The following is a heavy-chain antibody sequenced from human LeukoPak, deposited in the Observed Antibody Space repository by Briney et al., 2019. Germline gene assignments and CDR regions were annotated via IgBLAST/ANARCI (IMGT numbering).Heavy chain of an antibody. CDR1: GGSISSYY. D-gene: IGHD6-19*01. J-gene: IGHJ4*02. V-gene: IGHV4-59*08. CDR2: IYYSGST. Sequence: PSETLSLTCTVSGGSISSYYWSWIRQPPGKGLEWIGYIYYSGSTNYNPSLKSRVTISVDTSKNQFSLKLSSVTAADTAVYYCASMLGQWLVGYWGQGTLVTVSS. CDR3: ASMLGQWLVGY.